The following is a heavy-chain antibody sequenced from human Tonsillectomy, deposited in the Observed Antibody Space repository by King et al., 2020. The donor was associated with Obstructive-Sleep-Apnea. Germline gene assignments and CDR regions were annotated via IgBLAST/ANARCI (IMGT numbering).Heavy chain of an antibody. CDR1: GYSISSGYY. J-gene: IGHJ3*01. D-gene: IGHD1-26*01. V-gene: IGHV4-38-2*02. Sequence: VQLQESGPGLVKPSETLSLTCTVSGYSISSGYYWGWIRQPPGKGLEWIGSIYHSGSTYYNPSLKSRVTISVDTSKHHFSLKLSSVTATDTAVYYCGRVEVGAPRSDDAFDVWGQGTVVTVSS. CDR2: IYHSGST. CDR3: GRVEVGAPRSDDAFDV.